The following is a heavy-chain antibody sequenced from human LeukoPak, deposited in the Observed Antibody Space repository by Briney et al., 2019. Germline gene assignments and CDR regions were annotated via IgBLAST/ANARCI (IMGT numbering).Heavy chain of an antibody. Sequence: PGGALRLSCAASGFTFSSDAMSRVRQAPGKGVEWVSAISGRGGSTYYADSVKGRFTISRDNSKNTLYLQMNSLRAEDTAVYYCARVHPYYYDSSGYYYASEYFQHWGQGTLVTVSS. CDR1: GFTFSSDA. J-gene: IGHJ1*01. CDR2: ISGRGGST. CDR3: ARVHPYYYDSSGYYYASEYFQH. D-gene: IGHD3-22*01. V-gene: IGHV3-23*01.